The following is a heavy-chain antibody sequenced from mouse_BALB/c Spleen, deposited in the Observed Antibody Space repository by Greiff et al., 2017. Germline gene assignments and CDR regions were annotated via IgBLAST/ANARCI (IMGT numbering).Heavy chain of an antibody. Sequence: VQLVESGPGLVAPSQSLSITCTVSGFSLTSYGVHWVRQPPGKGLEWLGVIWAGGSTNYNSALMSRLSISKDNSKSQVFLKMNSLQTDDTAMYCCARDLSYERAYWGQGTLVTVSA. CDR2: IWAGGST. D-gene: IGHD2-12*01. CDR3: ARDLSYERAY. J-gene: IGHJ3*01. V-gene: IGHV2-9*02. CDR1: GFSLTSYG.